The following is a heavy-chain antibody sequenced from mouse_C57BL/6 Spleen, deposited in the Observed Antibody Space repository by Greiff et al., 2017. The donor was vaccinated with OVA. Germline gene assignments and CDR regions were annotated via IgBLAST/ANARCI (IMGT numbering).Heavy chain of an antibody. CDR3: ARKGIWDYDYLFAY. J-gene: IGHJ3*01. Sequence: QVQLQQPGTELVKPGASVKLSCKASGYTFTSYWMHWVKQRPGQGLEWIGNINPSNGGTNYNEKFKSKATLTVDKSSSTAYMQLSSLTSEDSAVDYCARKGIWDYDYLFAYWGQGTLVTVSA. CDR1: GYTFTSYW. CDR2: INPSNGGT. D-gene: IGHD2-4*01. V-gene: IGHV1-53*01.